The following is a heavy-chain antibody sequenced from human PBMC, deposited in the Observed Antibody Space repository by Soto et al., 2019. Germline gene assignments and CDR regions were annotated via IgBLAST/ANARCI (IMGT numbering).Heavy chain of an antibody. J-gene: IGHJ4*02. D-gene: IGHD6-19*01. CDR3: ARDLAAGLVDY. CDR1: GYTFTSYG. Sequence: QVQLLQSGAEMKKPGASVKVSCKASGYTFTSYGISWVRQAPGQGLEWMGWISAYNGNTNYAQTLQFRVTMTTDTPTSTAYMDLRSLTPDDTAVYYCARDLAAGLVDYWGQGTLVTVSS. V-gene: IGHV1-18*01. CDR2: ISAYNGNT.